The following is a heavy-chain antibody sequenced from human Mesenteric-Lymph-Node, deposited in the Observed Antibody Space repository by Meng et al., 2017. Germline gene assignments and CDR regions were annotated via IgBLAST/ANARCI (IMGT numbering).Heavy chain of an antibody. V-gene: IGHV3-43D*04. Sequence: QQVESGGVVVQSGGALRLSCAASGFTCDDYARHGVRQARGKGLEWVSRINPDGSSPTYADSVKGRFTISRDNAKNTVYLQMNSLRAEDTALYYCTNDRLNHWGQGALVTVSS. CDR1: GFTCDDYA. CDR3: TNDRLNH. J-gene: IGHJ1*01. CDR2: INPDGSSP. D-gene: IGHD3-16*01.